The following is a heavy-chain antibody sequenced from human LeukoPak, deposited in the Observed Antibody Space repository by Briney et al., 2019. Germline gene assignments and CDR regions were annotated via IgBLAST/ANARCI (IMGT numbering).Heavy chain of an antibody. J-gene: IGHJ4*02. Sequence: GGSLRLSCAASGFTFSSYAMHWVRQAPDKGLEWMAVISDGGSDKYYADSVRGRFTISRDNSENTLTLQMSSLRAEDTALYYCARGISSGIVVTAIAYWGQGTLVAVSS. V-gene: IGHV3-30-3*01. CDR1: GFTFSSYA. CDR2: ISDGGSDK. D-gene: IGHD2-21*02. CDR3: ARGISSGIVVTAIAY.